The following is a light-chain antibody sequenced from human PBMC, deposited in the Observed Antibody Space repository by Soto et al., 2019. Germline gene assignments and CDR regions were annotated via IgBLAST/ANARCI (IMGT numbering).Light chain of an antibody. CDR2: EVS. CDR1: NSDVGGYNY. Sequence: QSALTQPPSASGSPGQSVTISCTGTNSDVGGYNYISWYQQHPGKAPKLIIYEVSKRPAGVPDRFSGTKSGNTASLTVSGLQAEDEADYYCKSYVSDNTVVFGGGTKLTVL. CDR3: KSYVSDNTVV. J-gene: IGLJ2*01. V-gene: IGLV2-8*01.